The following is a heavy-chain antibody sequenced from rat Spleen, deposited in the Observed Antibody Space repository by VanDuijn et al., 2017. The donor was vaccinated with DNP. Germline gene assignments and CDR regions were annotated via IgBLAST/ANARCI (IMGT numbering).Heavy chain of an antibody. CDR3: ARHYYDGSY. CDR1: GFTFSNYW. J-gene: IGHJ2*01. CDR2: IIYDGSRT. V-gene: IGHV5-29*01. D-gene: IGHD1-12*02. Sequence: EVQLVETGGGLVQPGRSLKLSCVASGFTFSNYWMFWVRQAPGKGLEWVATIIYDGSRTYYRDSVKGRFTVSRDNAKSTLYLQMDSLRSEDTATYYCARHYYDGSYWGQGVMVTVSS.